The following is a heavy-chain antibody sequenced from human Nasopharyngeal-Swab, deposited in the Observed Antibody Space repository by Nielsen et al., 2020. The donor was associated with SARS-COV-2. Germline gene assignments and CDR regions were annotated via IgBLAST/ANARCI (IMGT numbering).Heavy chain of an antibody. CDR1: GFTLSSYS. D-gene: IGHD6-19*01. CDR3: AKGLYSSGWYVPPDAFDI. CDR2: ISSSSSTK. V-gene: IGHV3-48*02. Sequence: GSLRLSCAASGFTLSSYSMNWVRQAPGKGLEWVSYISSSSSTKYYADSVEGRFTISRDNAKNSLYLQMNSLRDEDTAVYYCAKGLYSSGWYVPPDAFDIWGQGTMVTVSS. J-gene: IGHJ3*02.